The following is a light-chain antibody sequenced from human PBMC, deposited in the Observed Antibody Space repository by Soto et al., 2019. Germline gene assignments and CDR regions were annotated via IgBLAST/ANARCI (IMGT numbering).Light chain of an antibody. CDR1: QSVSSK. Sequence: EIVLTQSPGTLSVSPGERATXXCXXSQSVSSKLAWYQQKPGQAPRLLFYGASTGATGIPARFSGSGSETEFTLSISSLQSEDFAVYYCQQYNNWPATFGQGTKVDIK. J-gene: IGKJ1*01. CDR3: QQYNNWPAT. V-gene: IGKV3-15*01. CDR2: GAS.